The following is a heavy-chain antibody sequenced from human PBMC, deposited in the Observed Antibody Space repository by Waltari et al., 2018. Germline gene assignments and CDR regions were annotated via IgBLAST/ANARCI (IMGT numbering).Heavy chain of an antibody. CDR1: GGSISSGSYY. D-gene: IGHD5-12*01. CDR2: IYTSGST. CDR3: ALGLYE. Sequence: QVQLQESGPGLVKPSQTMSLTCTVSGGSISSGSYYWSWIRQPAGKGLEWIGYIYTSGSTNYNPSLKSRVTISVDTSKNQFSLKLSSVTAADTAVYYCALGLYEWGQGTLVTVSS. J-gene: IGHJ4*02. V-gene: IGHV4-61*09.